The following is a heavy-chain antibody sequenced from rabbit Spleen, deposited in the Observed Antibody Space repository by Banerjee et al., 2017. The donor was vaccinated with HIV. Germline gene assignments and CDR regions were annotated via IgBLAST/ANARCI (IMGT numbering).Heavy chain of an antibody. J-gene: IGHJ4*01. CDR3: ARDVLDVIGWNFGW. CDR2: ITAVTGKL. CDR1: GFSFSDKAV. Sequence: QEQLVESGGGLVQPGGSLKVSCKVSGFSFSDKAVMCWVRQPPGKRLKWIACITAVTGKLVSASWARGRYTFSKASSTTVTLEMTRLTAADTVTYFCARDVLDVIGWNFGWWGQGTLFSVS. D-gene: IGHD1-1*01. V-gene: IGHV1S45*01.